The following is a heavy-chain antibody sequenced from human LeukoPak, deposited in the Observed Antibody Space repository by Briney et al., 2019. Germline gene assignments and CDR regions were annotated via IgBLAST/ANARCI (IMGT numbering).Heavy chain of an antibody. Sequence: SETLSLTCTVSGASISSGYYSWSWIRQPPGKGLEWIGYIYYSGSTSYNPSLKSPLTISIDTSKNQFSLKLSSVTAADTAVYYCAIKRGQGLDYWGQGTLVTVSS. CDR1: GASISSGYYS. V-gene: IGHV4-30-4*01. D-gene: IGHD3-16*01. J-gene: IGHJ4*02. CDR2: IYYSGST. CDR3: AIKRGQGLDY.